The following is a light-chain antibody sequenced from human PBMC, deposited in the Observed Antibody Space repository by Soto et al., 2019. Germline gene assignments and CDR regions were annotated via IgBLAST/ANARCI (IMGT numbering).Light chain of an antibody. Sequence: QSALTQPRSVSGSPGQSLTISCTGTGSDVGGYDFVSWYQQHPGKAPKLMIYDVSKRPSGVPDRFSGSKSGNTASLTISGLQADDEADYYCCSFAGTYTVVFGGGTKLTVL. CDR3: CSFAGTYTVV. CDR2: DVS. J-gene: IGLJ2*01. V-gene: IGLV2-11*01. CDR1: GSDVGGYDF.